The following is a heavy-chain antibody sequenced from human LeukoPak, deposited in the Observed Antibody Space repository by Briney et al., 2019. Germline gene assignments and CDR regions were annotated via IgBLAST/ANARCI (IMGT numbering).Heavy chain of an antibody. J-gene: IGHJ4*02. V-gene: IGHV1-2*02. D-gene: IGHD3-22*01. CDR2: INPNTGGT. CDR3: ARDYYDSSGSHYFDY. Sequence: GASVKVSCKASGYTFTGYYIQWVRQAPGQGLEWMGWINPNTGGTNYAQKFQGRVTMARDTSISTAYMELRSLRSDDTAVYYCARDYYDSSGSHYFDYWGQGTLVTVSS. CDR1: GYTFTGYY.